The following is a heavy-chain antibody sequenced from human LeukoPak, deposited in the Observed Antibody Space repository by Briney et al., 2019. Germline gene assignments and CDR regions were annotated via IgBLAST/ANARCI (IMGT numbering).Heavy chain of an antibody. D-gene: IGHD1-26*01. J-gene: IGHJ4*02. CDR1: GFTFISYW. CDR2: IKEDGTDK. V-gene: IGHV3-7*01. CDR3: ARDPSWVGSTYAGPEDY. Sequence: GGSLRLSCAGSGFTFISYWMSWVRQAPGKGLEWVANIKEDGTDKYYVDSVKGRFTISRDNAKNSLSLEMKSQRAEDTAVYYCARDPSWVGSTYAGPEDYWGQGTLVTVSS.